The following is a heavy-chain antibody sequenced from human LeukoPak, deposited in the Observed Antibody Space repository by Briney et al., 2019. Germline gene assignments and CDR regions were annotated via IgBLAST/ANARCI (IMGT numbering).Heavy chain of an antibody. Sequence: ASVKVSCKASGYTFTSYYMHWVRQAPGQGLEWMGWINPNSGGTNYAQKFQGRVTMTRDTSISTAYMELSRLRSDDTAVYYCARGDIVVVPAATYFDYWGQGTRVTVSS. CDR1: GYTFTSYY. CDR3: ARGDIVVVPAATYFDY. J-gene: IGHJ4*02. D-gene: IGHD2-2*01. V-gene: IGHV1-2*02. CDR2: INPNSGGT.